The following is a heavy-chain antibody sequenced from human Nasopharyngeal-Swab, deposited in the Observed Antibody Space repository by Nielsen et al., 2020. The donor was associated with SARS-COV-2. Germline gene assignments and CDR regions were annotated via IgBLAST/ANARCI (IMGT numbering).Heavy chain of an antibody. CDR1: GFNFNNYG. Sequence: GESLKISCAASGFNFNNYGMHWVRQAPGKGLEWVALISYEGSIKHYADYVEGRFTISRDSSKNTLFLQMSSLRPEDTAVYFCAKRKEILWLGSQRHGMDVWGQGTTVTVSS. CDR2: ISYEGSIK. D-gene: IGHD3-10*01. V-gene: IGHV3-30*18. CDR3: AKRKEILWLGSQRHGMDV. J-gene: IGHJ6*02.